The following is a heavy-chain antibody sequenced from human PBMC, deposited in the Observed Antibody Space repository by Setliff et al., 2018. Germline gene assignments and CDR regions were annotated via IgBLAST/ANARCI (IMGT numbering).Heavy chain of an antibody. J-gene: IGHJ4*02. CDR1: GYSISSGYY. D-gene: IGHD5-12*01. Sequence: PSETLSLTCTVSGYSISSGYYWGWIRQPPGKGLEWIGSIYHSGSTYYNPSLKSRVTISVDTSKNQFSLKLSSVTAADTAVYYCARDLEMATPLTYWGQGTLVTVSS. CDR3: ARDLEMATPLTY. CDR2: IYHSGST. V-gene: IGHV4-38-2*02.